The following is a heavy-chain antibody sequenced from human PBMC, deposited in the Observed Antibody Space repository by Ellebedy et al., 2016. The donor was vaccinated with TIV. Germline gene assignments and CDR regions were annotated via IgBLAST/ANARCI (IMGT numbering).Heavy chain of an antibody. Sequence: ASVKVSCKASGGTFSSYGISWVRQAPGQGLEWMGRIIPILGIPNYAQKFQDRVTFTADKSTSTAYMELSSLRSEDTAVYYCASRGVPLGYCSGDSCLETYYYYGMDFWGQGTTVTVSS. CDR1: GGTFSSYG. V-gene: IGHV1-69*04. CDR2: IIPILGIP. D-gene: IGHD2-15*01. CDR3: ASRGVPLGYCSGDSCLETYYYYGMDF. J-gene: IGHJ6*02.